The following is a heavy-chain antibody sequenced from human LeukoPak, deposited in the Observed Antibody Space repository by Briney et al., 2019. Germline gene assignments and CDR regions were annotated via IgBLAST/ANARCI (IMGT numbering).Heavy chain of an antibody. V-gene: IGHV1-18*01. CDR1: GYTFTSYG. J-gene: IGHJ4*02. D-gene: IGHD6-13*01. Sequence: ASVKVSCKASGYTFTSYGISWVRQAPGQGLEWMGWISAYNGNTNYAQKLQGRVTMTTDTSTSTAYTELRSLRSDDTAAYYCARGDSSSWYVESGSYWGQGTLVTVSS. CDR2: ISAYNGNT. CDR3: ARGDSSSWYVESGSY.